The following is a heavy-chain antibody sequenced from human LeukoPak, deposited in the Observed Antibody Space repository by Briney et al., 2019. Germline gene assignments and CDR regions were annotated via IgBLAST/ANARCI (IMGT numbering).Heavy chain of an antibody. V-gene: IGHV3-30*02. Sequence: GGSLRLSCAASGFTFSSYGMHWVRQAPGKGLEWVSVISFDGSAKYYADSVKGRFTISRDNSKNTLYLQMTSLRAEDTAVYYCAKDRGGYFDYWGQGTLVTVSS. J-gene: IGHJ4*02. D-gene: IGHD6-13*01. CDR1: GFTFSSYG. CDR3: AKDRGGYFDY. CDR2: ISFDGSAK.